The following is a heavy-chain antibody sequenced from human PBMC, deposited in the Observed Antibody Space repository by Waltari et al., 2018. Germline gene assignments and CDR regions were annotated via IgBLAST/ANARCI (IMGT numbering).Heavy chain of an antibody. CDR2: IYYSGST. V-gene: IGHV4-59*01. CDR3: AISEVYSSSWYVDY. Sequence: HVQLQESGPGLVKPSETLSLTCPVSGGSISSYFWSWLRQPPGKGLGWIGYIYYSGSTNYNPSLKSRVTISVDTSKNQFSLKLSSVTAADTAVYYCAISEVYSSSWYVDYWGQGTLVTVSS. D-gene: IGHD6-13*01. J-gene: IGHJ4*02. CDR1: GGSISSYF.